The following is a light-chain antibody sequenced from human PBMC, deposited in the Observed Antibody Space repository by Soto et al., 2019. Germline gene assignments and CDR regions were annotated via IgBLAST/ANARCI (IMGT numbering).Light chain of an antibody. CDR3: QQYNKGYT. CDR1: QNVKRN. Sequence: EIVMTQSPDTLSVSPGERATLSCRASQNVKRNLGWYQQKADQAPRLLIYGASTRATGIPDRFSGSGSGTEFTFASSSLLSDDSAVYFCQQYNKGYTFGQGTRLEIK. CDR2: GAS. V-gene: IGKV3-15*01. J-gene: IGKJ2*01.